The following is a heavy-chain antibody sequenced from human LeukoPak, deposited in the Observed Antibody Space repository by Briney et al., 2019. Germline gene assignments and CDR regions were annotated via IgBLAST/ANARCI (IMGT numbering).Heavy chain of an antibody. CDR2: IYHSGST. CDR3: ASLYYYGSGSQAAWYFDL. D-gene: IGHD3-10*01. V-gene: IGHV4-38-2*02. J-gene: IGHJ2*01. CDR1: GYSISSGYY. Sequence: SETLSLTCTVSGYSISSGYYWGWIRQPPGKGLEWIGSIYHSGSTYYNPSLKSRVTISVDTSKNQFSLKLSSVTAADTAVYYCASLYYYGSGSQAAWYFDLWGRGTLVTVSS.